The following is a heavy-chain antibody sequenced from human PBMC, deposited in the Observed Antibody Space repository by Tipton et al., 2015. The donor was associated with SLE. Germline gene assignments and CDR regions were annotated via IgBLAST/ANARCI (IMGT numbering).Heavy chain of an antibody. CDR2: IDPSDSYT. CDR1: GYSFTSYW. CDR3: ARHSIVGATKSYFDY. Sequence: VQLVQSGAEVKKPGESLRISCKGSGYSFTSYWISWVRQMPGKGLEWMGMIDPSDSYTNYSPSFQGHVTISADKSVSTAYVQWSSLKASDTAIYYCARHSIVGATKSYFDYWGQGTLVTVSS. J-gene: IGHJ4*02. D-gene: IGHD1-26*01. V-gene: IGHV5-10-1*01.